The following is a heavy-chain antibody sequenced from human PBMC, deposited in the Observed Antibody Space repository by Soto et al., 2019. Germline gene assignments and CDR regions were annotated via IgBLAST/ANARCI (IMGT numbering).Heavy chain of an antibody. CDR2: IKSKTDGGTT. J-gene: IGHJ4*02. D-gene: IGHD6-13*01. CDR3: TTARGGYSSSWYLYYFDY. V-gene: IGHV3-15*01. Sequence: GSLSLSCAASGFTFSNAWMSWVRQAPGKGLEWVGRIKSKTDGGTTDYAAPVKGRFTISRDDSKNTLYLQMNSLKTEDTAVYYCTTARGGYSSSWYLYYFDYWGQGTLVTVSS. CDR1: GFTFSNAW.